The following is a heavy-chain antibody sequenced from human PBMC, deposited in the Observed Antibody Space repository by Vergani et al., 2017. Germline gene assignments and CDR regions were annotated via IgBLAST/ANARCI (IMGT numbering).Heavy chain of an antibody. D-gene: IGHD1-26*01. V-gene: IGHV3-73*01. Sequence: VQLVESGGGVVQPGRSLRLSCAASGFTFSSYGMHWVRQAPGKGLEWVGRIRSKANSYATAYAASVKGRFTISRDDSKNTAYLQMNSLKTEDTAVYYCTRHGGGASDYWGQGTLVTVSS. CDR1: GFTFSSYG. CDR2: IRSKANSYAT. CDR3: TRHGGGASDY. J-gene: IGHJ4*02.